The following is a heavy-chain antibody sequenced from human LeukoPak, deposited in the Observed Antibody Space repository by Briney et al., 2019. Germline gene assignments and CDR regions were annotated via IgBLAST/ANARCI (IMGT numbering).Heavy chain of an antibody. CDR1: GASIRSSSYY. CDR3: ASTLTYYYGSGSYYIDC. J-gene: IGHJ4*02. D-gene: IGHD3-10*01. CDR2: IFYSGST. Sequence: SSETLSLTCTVSGASIRSSSYYWGGIRQPPGRGLEWIGSIFYSGSTYYNPSIKSRVTISVDTSKNQFSLKLRSVTAADTAVYYCASTLTYYYGSGSYYIDCWGQGTLVTVSS. V-gene: IGHV4-39*01.